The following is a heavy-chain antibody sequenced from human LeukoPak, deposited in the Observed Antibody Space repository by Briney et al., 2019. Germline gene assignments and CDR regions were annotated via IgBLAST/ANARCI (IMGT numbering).Heavy chain of an antibody. D-gene: IGHD3-9*01. J-gene: IGHJ4*02. CDR3: ARYWRYFDWEEY. CDR2: IYTSGST. Sequence: SETLSLTCTVSGGSISSGSYYWSWIRQPAGKGLEWIGRIYTSGSTNYNPSLKSRVTISVDTSKNQFSLKLSSVTAADTAVYYCARYWRYFDWEEYWGQGTLVTVSS. V-gene: IGHV4-61*02. CDR1: GGSISSGSYY.